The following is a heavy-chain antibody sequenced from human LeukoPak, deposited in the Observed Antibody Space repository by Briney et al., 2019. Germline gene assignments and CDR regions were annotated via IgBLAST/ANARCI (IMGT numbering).Heavy chain of an antibody. CDR3: ARGFQRKRRFDP. CDR2: INHSGST. Sequence: SETLSLTCAVCGGSFSGYYWSWIRQPPGKGLEWIGEINHSGSTNYNPSLKSRVTISVDTSKNQFSLKLSSVTAADTAVYYCARGFQRKRRFDPWGQGTLVTVSS. J-gene: IGHJ5*02. CDR1: GGSFSGYY. D-gene: IGHD2-21*01. V-gene: IGHV4-34*01.